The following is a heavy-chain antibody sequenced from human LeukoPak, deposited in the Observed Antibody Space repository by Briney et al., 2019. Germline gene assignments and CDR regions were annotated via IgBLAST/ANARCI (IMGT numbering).Heavy chain of an antibody. CDR1: RFTFSRYA. CDR2: ISGSGGST. D-gene: IGHD3-10*01. Sequence: PGGSLRLSCAASRFTFSRYAMTWVRQAPGKGLYWVSAISGSGGSTYYADSVKGRFTISRDNSKNTLYLQMNSLRAEDTAVYYCASFPVWFGELFIDYWGQGTLVTVSS. CDR3: ASFPVWFGELFIDY. V-gene: IGHV3-23*01. J-gene: IGHJ4*02.